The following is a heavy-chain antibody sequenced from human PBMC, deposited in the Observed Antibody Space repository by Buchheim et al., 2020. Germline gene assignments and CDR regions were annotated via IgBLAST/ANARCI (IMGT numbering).Heavy chain of an antibody. D-gene: IGHD6-13*01. CDR3: ARGIAAAGPFFDY. CDR2: IYYSGST. V-gene: IGHV4-39*01. CDR1: GGSISSSSYY. J-gene: IGHJ4*02. Sequence: QLQLQESGPGLVKPSETLSLTCTVSGGSISSSSYYWGWIRQPPGKGLEWIGSIYYSGSTYYNPSLKSRVTISVDTSKNQFSLKLSSVTAADTAVYYCARGIAAAGPFFDYWGQGTLGTVSS.